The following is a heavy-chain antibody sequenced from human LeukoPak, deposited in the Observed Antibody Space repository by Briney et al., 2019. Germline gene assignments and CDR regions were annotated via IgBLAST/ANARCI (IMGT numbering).Heavy chain of an antibody. V-gene: IGHV1-46*03. CDR3: ARGSTYYDFSSDAFDI. D-gene: IGHD3-3*01. CDR2: INPSGGST. Sequence: ASVKVSCKASGYTFTSYYMHWVRQAPGQGLEWMGIINPSGGSTSYAQKFQGRVTMTRDTSTSTVYMELSSLRPEDPAVYYCARGSTYYDFSSDAFDIWGQGTMVTVSS. CDR1: GYTFTSYY. J-gene: IGHJ3*02.